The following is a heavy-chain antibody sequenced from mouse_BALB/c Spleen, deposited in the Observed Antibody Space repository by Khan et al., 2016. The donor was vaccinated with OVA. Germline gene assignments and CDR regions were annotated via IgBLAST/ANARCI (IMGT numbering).Heavy chain of an antibody. CDR2: INYSGNT. V-gene: IGHV3-2*02. J-gene: IGHJ3*01. CDR1: SEYA. Sequence: EVQLVESGPGLVKPSQSLSLTSEYAWNWIRQFPGNKLEWMGYINYSGNTRFTPSLKSRTSITRDTSKNQFFRQLNAMTTEETATYYWTRKDYYDYDPFPYWGQGTLVTVSA. CDR3: TRKDYYDYDPFPY. D-gene: IGHD2-4*01.